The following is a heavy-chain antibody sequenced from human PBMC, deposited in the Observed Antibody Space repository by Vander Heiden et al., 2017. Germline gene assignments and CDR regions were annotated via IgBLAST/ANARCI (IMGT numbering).Heavy chain of an antibody. CDR2: ISWNSGSI. Sequence: ELNLVEYGGGLDQPGRSLRHSCVTYGVTFDDYAMHWVRQGPEKGLEWVSGISWNSGSICYADSVKGRFTISRDNAKNFLYLQMNSLRAEDTALYYCAKDILGGNSDFHFFDYWGQGTQVTVSS. CDR3: AKDILGGNSDFHFFDY. J-gene: IGHJ4*02. D-gene: IGHD1-1*01. CDR1: GVTFDDYA. V-gene: IGHV3-9*01.